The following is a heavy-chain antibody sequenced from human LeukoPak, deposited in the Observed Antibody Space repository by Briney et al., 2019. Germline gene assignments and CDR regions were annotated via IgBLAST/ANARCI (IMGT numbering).Heavy chain of an antibody. CDR1: GGSISSYY. CDR2: IYTSGST. D-gene: IGHD6-19*01. CDR3: ARARSRWNYFDY. Sequence: PSETLSLTCTVSGGSISSYYWSWIRQPAGKGLEWIGRIYTSGSTNYNPSLKSRVTISIDTSKNRFSLNLSSVTAADTAVYYCARARSRWNYFDYWGQGSLVTVSS. V-gene: IGHV4-4*07. J-gene: IGHJ4*02.